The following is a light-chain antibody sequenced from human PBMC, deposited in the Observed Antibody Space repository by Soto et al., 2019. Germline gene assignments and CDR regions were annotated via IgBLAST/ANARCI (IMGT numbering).Light chain of an antibody. J-gene: IGLJ1*01. CDR2: EVN. CDR1: GSDIGGYNF. CDR3: SSYAGTNNRYV. V-gene: IGLV2-8*01. Sequence: QSALTQPPSASGSPGQSVTISCTGTGSDIGGYNFVSWYQQHSGKVPKLIIYEVNKRPSGVPDRFSGSKSGNTASLTVSGLQADDEADYYCSSYAGTNNRYVFGTGTKVTVL.